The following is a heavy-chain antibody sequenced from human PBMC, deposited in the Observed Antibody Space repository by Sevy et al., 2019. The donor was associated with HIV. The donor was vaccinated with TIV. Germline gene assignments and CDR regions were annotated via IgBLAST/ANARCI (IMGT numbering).Heavy chain of an antibody. CDR1: GFTFSSYG. V-gene: IGHV3-33*01. CDR3: ARGLAALPGYYYGMDV. D-gene: IGHD6-6*01. J-gene: IGHJ6*02. CDR2: IWYDGSNK. Sequence: GGSLRLSCAASGFTFSSYGMHWDRQAPAKGLEWVAVIWYDGSNKYYADSVKGRVTISRDNSKNMLVLQMNSLSDEDTAVYYCARGLAALPGYYYGMDVWGQGTTVTVSS.